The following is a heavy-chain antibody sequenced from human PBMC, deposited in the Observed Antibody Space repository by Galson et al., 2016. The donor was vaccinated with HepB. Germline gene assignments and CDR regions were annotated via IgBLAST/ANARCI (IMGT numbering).Heavy chain of an antibody. CDR2: ICGSCGDI. J-gene: IGHJ4*02. CDR1: GFMFNNFG. CDR3: ATDPSHWIENPFPL. V-gene: IGHV3-23*01. Sequence: SLRLSCAVSGFMFNNFGMTWVRQAPGKGLEWVATICGSCGDIDYADFVLGRFTISRDNSKNTLSLQMNSLKADDTAIYYCATDPSHWIENPFPLWGQGTLVTVSS. D-gene: IGHD2-2*03.